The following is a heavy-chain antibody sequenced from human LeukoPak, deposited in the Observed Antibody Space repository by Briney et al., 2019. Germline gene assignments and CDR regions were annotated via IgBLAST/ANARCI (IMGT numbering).Heavy chain of an antibody. Sequence: QPGGSLRLSCAASGFTFSNYWMHWVRQVPGKGLVWVSRIYRVGSNTDYADSVKGRFIISRDNVKNTLYLQMNSLRADDTAVYYCARDGDAYNFDFWGQGALVTVSS. CDR3: ARDGDAYNFDF. CDR2: IYRVGSNT. D-gene: IGHD5-24*01. CDR1: GFTFSNYW. J-gene: IGHJ4*02. V-gene: IGHV3-74*01.